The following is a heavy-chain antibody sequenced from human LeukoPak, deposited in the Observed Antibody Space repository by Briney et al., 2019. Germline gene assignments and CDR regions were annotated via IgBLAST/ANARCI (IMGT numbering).Heavy chain of an antibody. CDR1: GGSISSSSYY. Sequence: KSSETLSLTCTVSGGSISSSSYYWSWIRQPAGKGLEWIGRIYTSGSTTYNPSLKSRVTMSVDTSKNQFSLRVNSVTAADTAVYYCAREEYSSGYYHPDWYFDLWGRGTLVTVSS. V-gene: IGHV4-61*02. CDR2: IYTSGST. D-gene: IGHD3-22*01. J-gene: IGHJ2*01. CDR3: AREEYSSGYYHPDWYFDL.